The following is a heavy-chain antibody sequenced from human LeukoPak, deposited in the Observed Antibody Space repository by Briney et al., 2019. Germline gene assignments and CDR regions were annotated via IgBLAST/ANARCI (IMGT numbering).Heavy chain of an antibody. D-gene: IGHD4-17*01. CDR2: ISGSGGTA. CDR1: GFTFSSHA. CDR3: AKSMILGSTVTKTLDY. J-gene: IGHJ4*02. V-gene: IGHV3-23*01. Sequence: GGSLRVSCAASGFTFSSHAMSWVRQAPRKGLEWVSVISGSGGTAYYADSVKGRFTISRDNSKKTLYLQMNSLRAEDTAVYYCAKSMILGSTVTKTLDYWGQGTLVTVSS.